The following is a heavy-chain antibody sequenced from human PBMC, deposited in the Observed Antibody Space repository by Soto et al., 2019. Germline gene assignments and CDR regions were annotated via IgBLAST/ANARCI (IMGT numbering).Heavy chain of an antibody. Sequence: QVQLQESGPGLVEPSETLSLTCAVSGGSMSFYSWSWIRQPPGKGLEWIGYIHHSGETDYNPSLKSRVTIAVDTPQDQPALKLTSVTTADPAVYYCARTHCSNGICYAFDIWGPGTKVTVSS. V-gene: IGHV4-59*01. D-gene: IGHD2-8*01. CDR3: ARTHCSNGICYAFDI. CDR2: IHHSGET. J-gene: IGHJ3*02. CDR1: GGSMSFYS.